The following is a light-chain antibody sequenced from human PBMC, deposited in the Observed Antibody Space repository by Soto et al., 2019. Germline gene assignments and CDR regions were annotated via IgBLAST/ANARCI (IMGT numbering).Light chain of an antibody. CDR3: QQYSAWPLT. J-gene: IGKJ4*01. V-gene: IGKV3-15*01. Sequence: EIVMTQSPATLSVSPGEKATISCRASQSLNNNLAWYQQKPGQGPRLLIYFASTRATGIPARFSGSGSGTEFSLTISSLQSEDFASYYCQQYSAWPLTFGGGTKVEPK. CDR2: FAS. CDR1: QSLNNN.